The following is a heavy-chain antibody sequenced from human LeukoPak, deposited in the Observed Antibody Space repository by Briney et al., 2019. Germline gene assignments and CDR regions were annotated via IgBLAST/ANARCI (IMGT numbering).Heavy chain of an antibody. CDR1: GGSISSSSYY. J-gene: IGHJ2*01. V-gene: IGHV4-39*07. CDR3: ARRDSSGWHFDL. Sequence: SETLSLTCTVSGGSISSSSYYWGWIRQPPGKGLEWIGSIYYSGSTYYNPSLKSRVTISVDTSKNQFSPKLSSVTAADTAVYYCARRDSSGWHFDLWGRGTLVTVSS. CDR2: IYYSGST. D-gene: IGHD6-19*01.